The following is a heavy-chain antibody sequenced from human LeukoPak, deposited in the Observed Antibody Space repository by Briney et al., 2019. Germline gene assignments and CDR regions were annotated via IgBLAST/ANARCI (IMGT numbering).Heavy chain of an antibody. CDR1: GDSFSSSSYF. D-gene: IGHD5-12*01. J-gene: IGHJ4*02. V-gene: IGHV4-39*01. CDR2: VFYSGST. CDR3: VRHGSSGYDY. Sequence: SETLSLTCTVSGDSFSSSSYFWGWLRQPPGQGLKWIGSVFYSGSTYYNPSLKSRVTISIDTSKKSFSLMLNSVTDAATADYYCVRHGSSGYDYWGQGSLVTAYS.